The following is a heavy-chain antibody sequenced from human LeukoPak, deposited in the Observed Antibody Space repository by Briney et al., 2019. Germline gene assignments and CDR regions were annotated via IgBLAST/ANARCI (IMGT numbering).Heavy chain of an antibody. Sequence: PSETLSLTCTASGGSVSSGSYYWSWIRQPPGKGLEWIGYIYYSGSTNYNPSLKSRVTISVDTSKNQFSLKLSSVTAADTAVYYCARDGYYDFWSGPRGAFDIWGQGTMVTVSS. CDR2: IYYSGST. CDR3: ARDGYYDFWSGPRGAFDI. V-gene: IGHV4-61*01. J-gene: IGHJ3*02. D-gene: IGHD3-3*01. CDR1: GGSVSSGSYY.